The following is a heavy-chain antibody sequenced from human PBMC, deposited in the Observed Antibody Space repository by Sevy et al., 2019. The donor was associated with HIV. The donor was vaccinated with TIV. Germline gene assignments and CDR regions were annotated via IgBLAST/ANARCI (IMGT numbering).Heavy chain of an antibody. Sequence: GGSLRLSCTASGFTFSSAWMSWVRQAPGKGLEWVGRIKSEVDGGAIDYAAPVKGRFSISREDSKNTVDLQMNSLKTADTAVYYCITDPAYRGYDEEVINYYFYGMDVWGQGTTVTVSS. CDR2: IKSEVDGGAI. CDR3: ITDPAYRGYDEEVINYYFYGMDV. V-gene: IGHV3-15*01. CDR1: GFTFSSAW. J-gene: IGHJ6*02. D-gene: IGHD5-12*01.